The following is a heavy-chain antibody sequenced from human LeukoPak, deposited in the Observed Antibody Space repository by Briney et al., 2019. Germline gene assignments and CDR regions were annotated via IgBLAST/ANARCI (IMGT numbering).Heavy chain of an antibody. CDR2: INPSGGST. CDR3: ARTRVTATGFYYYYGMDV. CDR1: GYTFTGYY. Sequence: ASVTVSCKASGYTFTGYYMHWVRQAPGQGLEWMGIINPSGGSTSYAQKFRGRVTMTRDTSTSTVYMELSSLRSEDTAVYYCARTRVTATGFYYYYGMDVWGQGTTVTVSS. D-gene: IGHD2-15*01. J-gene: IGHJ6*02. V-gene: IGHV1-46*01.